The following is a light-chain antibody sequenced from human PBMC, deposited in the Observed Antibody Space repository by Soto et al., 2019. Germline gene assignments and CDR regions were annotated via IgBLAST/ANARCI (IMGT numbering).Light chain of an antibody. CDR2: EVS. CDR1: SSAVGGYNS. J-gene: IGLJ1*01. V-gene: IGLV2-14*01. CDR3: SSSTTSTTYV. Sequence: QSVLAQPASVSGSPGESITISCTRTSSAVGGYNSVSWYQQHPGKAPKLMISEVSHRPSGVSNRFSGSKSANTASLTISGLQAEDEPHYYCSSSTTSTTYVFGTGTKVTVL.